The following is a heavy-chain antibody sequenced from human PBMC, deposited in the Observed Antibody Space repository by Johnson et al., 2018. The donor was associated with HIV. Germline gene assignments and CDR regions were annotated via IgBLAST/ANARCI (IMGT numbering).Heavy chain of an antibody. CDR1: GFIFSDYY. CDR2: ISSSGSTI. V-gene: IGHV3-11*04. Sequence: QVQLVESGGGLVKPGGSLRLSCAASGFIFSDYYMSWIRQAPGKGLEWVSYISSSGSTISYADSVKGRFTISRDNAKNSLYLQMNSRRPEDTAVYYCARVSSSSLGAFDIWGQGTMVTVSS. J-gene: IGHJ3*02. CDR3: ARVSSSSLGAFDI. D-gene: IGHD6-6*01.